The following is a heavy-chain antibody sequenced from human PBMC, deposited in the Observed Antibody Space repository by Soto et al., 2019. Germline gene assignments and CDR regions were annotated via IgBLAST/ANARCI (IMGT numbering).Heavy chain of an antibody. Sequence: ASVKVSCKASGYTFASYDSNWVRQATGQGLEWMGWMNPNSGNTGYAQKFQGRVTMTRNTSISTAYMELSSLRSEDTAVYYCARGRRVITMVRGVSRYYFDYWGQGTLVTVSS. CDR1: GYTFASYD. V-gene: IGHV1-8*01. J-gene: IGHJ4*02. D-gene: IGHD3-10*01. CDR2: MNPNSGNT. CDR3: ARGRRVITMVRGVSRYYFDY.